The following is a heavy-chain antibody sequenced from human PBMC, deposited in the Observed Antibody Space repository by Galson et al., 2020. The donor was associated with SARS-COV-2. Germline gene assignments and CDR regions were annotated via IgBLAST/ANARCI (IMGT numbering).Heavy chain of an antibody. CDR3: ARGFDY. CDR1: GGSISSYY. V-gene: IGHV4-59*07. J-gene: IGHJ4*02. Sequence: ASDTLSLPCTVPGGSISSYYWRWLRQPPGKGLEWIGYIYYSGRTNYNPSLKSRVTLSVDTSKNQFSLKLSSVTAADTAVYHCARGFDYWGQGTLVTVSS. CDR2: IYYSGRT.